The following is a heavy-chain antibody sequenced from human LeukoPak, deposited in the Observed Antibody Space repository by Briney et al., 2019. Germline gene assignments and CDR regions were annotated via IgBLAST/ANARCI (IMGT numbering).Heavy chain of an antibody. V-gene: IGHV1-8*01. D-gene: IGHD2-2*01. CDR2: MNPNSGNT. J-gene: IGHJ5*02. CDR1: GYTFTSYD. Sequence: ASVKVSCKASGYTFTSYDINWVRQATGQGLEWMGWMNPNSGNTGYAQKFQGRVTMTRNTSISTAYMELSSLRSEDTAVYFCARGAWPAVIPTRWFDRWGQGTLVTVSS. CDR3: ARGAWPAVIPTRWFDR.